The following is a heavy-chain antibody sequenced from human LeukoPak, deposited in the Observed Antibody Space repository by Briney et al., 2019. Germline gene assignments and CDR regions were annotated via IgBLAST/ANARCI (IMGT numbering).Heavy chain of an antibody. V-gene: IGHV3-66*01. J-gene: IGHJ4*02. CDR2: IYSGGST. D-gene: IGHD3-22*01. Sequence: GGSLRLSCAASGFTVSSNYMSWVRQAPGKGLEWVSVIYSGGSTYYADSVKGRFTISRDNSKNTLYLQMNSLGAEDTAVYYCARTPLGGYYYDSSGQRYDYWGQGTLVTVSS. CDR1: GFTVSSNY. CDR3: ARTPLGGYYYDSSGQRYDY.